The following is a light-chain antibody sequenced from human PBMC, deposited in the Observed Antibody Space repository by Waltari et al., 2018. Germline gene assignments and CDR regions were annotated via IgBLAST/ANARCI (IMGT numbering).Light chain of an antibody. CDR2: DAS. Sequence: LVLTQSPATLSLSPGGRATLSCRSSQDISTILAWYQEKPGQAPRLLIYDASTRATGIPARFSGSGSGTDFTLTISSVQSEDFAVYYCQQHSNWPRISFGGGTKVEIK. CDR3: QQHSNWPRIS. V-gene: IGKV3-11*01. J-gene: IGKJ4*01. CDR1: QDISTI.